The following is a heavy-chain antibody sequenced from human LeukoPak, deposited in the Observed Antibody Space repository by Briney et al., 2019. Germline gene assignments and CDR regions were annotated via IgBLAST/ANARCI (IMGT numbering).Heavy chain of an antibody. J-gene: IGHJ6*02. CDR3: AKHRPDPLSRGVDGLDV. D-gene: IGHD3-10*01. V-gene: IGHV3-23*01. Sequence: QTGGSLRLSCAASGLSFSNYAMSWVRQAPGKGLEWVSVISGRGGRTDYADSVRGRFTISRDNLKSTMLLQMNNLRAEDAAVYYCAKHRPDPLSRGVDGLDVWGQGTTITVSS. CDR1: GLSFSNYA. CDR2: ISGRGGRT.